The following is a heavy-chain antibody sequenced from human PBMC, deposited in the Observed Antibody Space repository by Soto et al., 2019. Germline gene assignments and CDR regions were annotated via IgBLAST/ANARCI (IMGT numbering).Heavy chain of an antibody. V-gene: IGHV4-39*01. CDR3: ARHSSSWPNQNYYYYYYGMDV. D-gene: IGHD6-13*01. J-gene: IGHJ6*02. Sequence: AETLSLTCTVSGGSISSSSYYWGWIRQPPGKGLEWIGSIYYSGSTYYNPSLKSRVTISVDTSKNQFSLKLSSVTAADTAVYYCARHSSSWPNQNYYYYYYGMDVWGQGTTVTVSS. CDR1: GGSISSSSYY. CDR2: IYYSGST.